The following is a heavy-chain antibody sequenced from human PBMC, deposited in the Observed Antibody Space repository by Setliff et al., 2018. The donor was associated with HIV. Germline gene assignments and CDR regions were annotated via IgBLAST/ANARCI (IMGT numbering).Heavy chain of an antibody. Sequence: SETLSLTCAVYGGYFSGYYWSWIRQPPGKGLEWIGEINHSPSTNYNPSLKSRVTISLDTSTSTAYMELRSLRSDDTAVYYCARWPLNDYSKEIGFDPWGQGTLVT. CDR1: GGYFSGYY. CDR3: ARWPLNDYSKEIGFDP. CDR2: INHSPST. D-gene: IGHD4-4*01. V-gene: IGHV4-34*01. J-gene: IGHJ5*02.